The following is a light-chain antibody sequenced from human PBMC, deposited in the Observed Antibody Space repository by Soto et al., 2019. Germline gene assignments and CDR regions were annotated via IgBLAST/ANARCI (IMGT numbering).Light chain of an antibody. CDR3: QSYDSSLNTV. CDR2: DNS. J-gene: IGLJ2*01. Sequence: QSVLTQPPSVSGAPGQRVTISCTGSSSNIGAGYDVHWYQELPGTAPKLLIYDNSNRPSGVPDRFSGSKSGTSASLAITGLQAEDAADYYCQSYDSSLNTVFGGGTKLTVL. V-gene: IGLV1-40*01. CDR1: SSNIGAGYD.